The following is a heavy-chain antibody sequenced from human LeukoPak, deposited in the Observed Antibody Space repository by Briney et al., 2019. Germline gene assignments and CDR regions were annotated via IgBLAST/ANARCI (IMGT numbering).Heavy chain of an antibody. J-gene: IGHJ6*02. CDR2: ISSSSSYI. CDR3: ARDALVGRGSSWSGENYYYYGMDV. D-gene: IGHD6-13*01. CDR1: GFTFSSYS. V-gene: IGHV3-21*01. Sequence: GGSLRLSCAASGFTFSSYSMSWVRKAPGKGLEWVSSISSSSSYIYYADSVKGRFTISRDNAKNSLYLQMNSLRAEDTAVYYCARDALVGRGSSWSGENYYYYGMDVWGQGTTVTVSS.